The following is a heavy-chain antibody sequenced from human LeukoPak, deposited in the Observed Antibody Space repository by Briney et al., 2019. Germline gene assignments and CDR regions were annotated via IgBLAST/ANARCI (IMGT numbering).Heavy chain of an antibody. D-gene: IGHD2-2*03. J-gene: IGHJ4*02. CDR2: ISYDGSNK. V-gene: IGHV3-30*04. Sequence: GGSLRLSCAASGFTFGSYAMHWVRQAPGKGLEWVAVISYDGSNKYYADSVKGRFTISRDNSKNTLYLQMNSLRAEDTAVYYCAREEGGYCSSTSCLLPGYWGQGTLVTVSS. CDR3: AREEGGYCSSTSCLLPGY. CDR1: GFTFGSYA.